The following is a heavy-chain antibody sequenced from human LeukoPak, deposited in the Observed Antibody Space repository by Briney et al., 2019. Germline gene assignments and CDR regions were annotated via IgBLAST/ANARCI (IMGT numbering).Heavy chain of an antibody. D-gene: IGHD2-15*01. J-gene: IGHJ3*02. CDR1: GGSISSGSYY. CDR3: ARDLISGYCSGGSCYSGPDDAFDI. V-gene: IGHV4-61*02. CDR2: IYTSGST. Sequence: PSQTLYLTCTVSGGSISSGSYYWSWIRQPAGKGLEWLGRIYTSGSTNYNPSLKSRVTISVDTSKNQFSLKLSSVTAADTAVYYCARDLISGYCSGGSCYSGPDDAFDIWGQGTMVTVSS.